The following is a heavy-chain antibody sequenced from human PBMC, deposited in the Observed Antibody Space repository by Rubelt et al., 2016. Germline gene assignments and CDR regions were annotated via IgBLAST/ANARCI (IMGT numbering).Heavy chain of an antibody. CDR3: ARSRGMFFDY. D-gene: IGHD3-10*01. CDR2: VFYSGIT. J-gene: IGHJ4*02. Sequence: QVQLQESGPGLVKPSQTLTLTCTVSGGSINNGGYYWTWVRQHPGTDMEWIGYVFYSGITDYTSSLKSRVIMSIDTSQNQFSLRLSSVAAADTAVYYCARSRGMFFDYWGRGALVTVSS. CDR1: GGSINNGGYY. V-gene: IGHV4-31*03.